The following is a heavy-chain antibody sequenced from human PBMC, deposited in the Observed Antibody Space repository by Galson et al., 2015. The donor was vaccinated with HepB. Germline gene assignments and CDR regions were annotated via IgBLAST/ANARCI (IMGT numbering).Heavy chain of an antibody. D-gene: IGHD5-18*01. CDR2: IRKEGVKK. Sequence: SLRLSCAASGFSFNNYGMYWVRQAPGKGLEWQAFIRKEGVKKYYADSVKDRITISRDNSKNTLYLQMDSLRPEDTAVYYCAKGRQLWLFDNWGQGTLVTVSS. CDR1: GFSFNNYG. J-gene: IGHJ4*02. CDR3: AKGRQLWLFDN. V-gene: IGHV3-30*02.